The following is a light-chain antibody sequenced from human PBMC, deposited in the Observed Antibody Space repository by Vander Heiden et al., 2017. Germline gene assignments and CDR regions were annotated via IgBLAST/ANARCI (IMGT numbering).Light chain of an antibody. V-gene: IGKV1-39*01. CDR2: AAS. CDR3: QQSYSGPT. Sequence: DIQMTQSPSSLSASVGDRVTITCRASQSISSYLNWYQQKPGKAPKLLIYAASSLQSGVPSRFSGSGSGTDFTLTISSLQPEDFATYYFQQSYSGPTFGQATKVEIK. CDR1: QSISSY. J-gene: IGKJ1*01.